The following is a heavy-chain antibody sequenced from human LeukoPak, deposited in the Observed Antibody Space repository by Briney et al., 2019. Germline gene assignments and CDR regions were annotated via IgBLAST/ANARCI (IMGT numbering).Heavy chain of an antibody. CDR1: GGTFSSYA. D-gene: IGHD4-11*01. J-gene: IGHJ4*02. V-gene: IGHV1-46*01. CDR3: ARDPGHDTSNYGGLDF. CDR2: INPSGGST. Sequence: ASVKVSCKASGGTFSSYAISWVRQAPGQGLEWMGIINPSGGSTSYAQKFQGRVTMTRDTSTSTVYLELSSLKSDDTAVYYCARDPGHDTSNYGGLDFWGQGTLVTVSS.